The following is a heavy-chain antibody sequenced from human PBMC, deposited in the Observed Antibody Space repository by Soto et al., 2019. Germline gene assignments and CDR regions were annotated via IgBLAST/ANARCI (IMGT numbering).Heavy chain of an antibody. V-gene: IGHV3-30-3*01. CDR2: ISYDGSNK. D-gene: IGHD3-22*01. CDR1: GLTFSSYA. Sequence: PGGSLRLSCAASGLTFSSYAMHWVRQAPGKGLEWVAVISYDGSNKYYADSVKGRFTISRDNSKNTLYLQMNSLRAEDTAVYYCARAYYYDSSGYYPTAGVWGQGTLVTVSS. J-gene: IGHJ4*02. CDR3: ARAYYYDSSGYYPTAGV.